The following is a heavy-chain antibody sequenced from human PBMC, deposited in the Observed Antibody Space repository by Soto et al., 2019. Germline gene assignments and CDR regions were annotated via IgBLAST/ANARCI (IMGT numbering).Heavy chain of an antibody. CDR2: IYYSGST. CDR3: ARACPPSSSPWINGFEP. J-gene: IGHJ5*02. CDR1: GGSISSGGYY. V-gene: IGHV4-31*03. D-gene: IGHD6-6*01. Sequence: SETLSLTCTVSGGSISSGGYYWSWIRQHPGKGLEWIGYIYYSGSTYYNPSLKWRVTIPVDTSKNQFSLKLSSVTAADTAVYYCARACPPSSSPWINGFEPWGQGTLGTV.